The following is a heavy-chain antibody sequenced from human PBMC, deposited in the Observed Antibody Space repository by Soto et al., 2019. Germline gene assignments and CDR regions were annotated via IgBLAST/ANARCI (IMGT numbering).Heavy chain of an antibody. CDR1: GGSISSYY. J-gene: IGHJ6*02. D-gene: IGHD6-25*01. CDR2: IYYSGST. Sequence: SETLSLTCTVSGGSISSYYWSWIRQPPGKGLEWIGYIYYSGSTNYNPSLKSRVTISVDTSKNQFSLKLSSVTAADTAVYYCASGRAARDYYYYGMDVWGQGTTVTVSS. CDR3: ASGRAARDYYYYGMDV. V-gene: IGHV4-59*01.